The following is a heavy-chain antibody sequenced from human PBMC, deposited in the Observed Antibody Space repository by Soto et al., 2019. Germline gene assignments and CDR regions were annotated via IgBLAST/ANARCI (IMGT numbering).Heavy chain of an antibody. CDR3: ASLRSSSSWYNYYGMDV. Sequence: ASVKVSCKASGGTFSSYAISWVRQAPGQGLEWMGGIIPIFGTANYAQKFQGRVTITADESTGTAYMELSSLRSEDTAVYYCASLRSSSSWYNYYGMDVWGQGTTVTVS. D-gene: IGHD6-13*01. CDR1: GGTFSSYA. CDR2: IIPIFGTA. J-gene: IGHJ6*02. V-gene: IGHV1-69*13.